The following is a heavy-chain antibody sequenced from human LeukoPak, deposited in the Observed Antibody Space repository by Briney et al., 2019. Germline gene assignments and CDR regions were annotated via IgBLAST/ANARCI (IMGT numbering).Heavy chain of an antibody. CDR3: ARGRSITLLRGVAMSDGFDI. CDR1: GFTFSTYS. Sequence: KTGGSLRLSCAASGFTFSTYSMNWVRQAPGKGLEWVSFIDTSGTCIYYGESMKGRFTISRDNAKNSLYLQMNGLRAEDTAVYYCARGRSITLLRGVAMSDGFDIWGQGTMVAVSS. CDR2: IDTSGTCI. V-gene: IGHV3-21*01. D-gene: IGHD3-10*01. J-gene: IGHJ3*02.